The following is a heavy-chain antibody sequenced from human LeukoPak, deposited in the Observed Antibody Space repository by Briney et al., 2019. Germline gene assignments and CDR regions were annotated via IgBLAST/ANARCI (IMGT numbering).Heavy chain of an antibody. CDR1: GVSISSYY. CDR3: ARRAGSRLGGHYFDY. Sequence: SETLSLTCTGSGVSISSYYWSWIRQPPGKGLEWIGYIYYSGSTNYNPSLKSRVTMSVDTSKNQFSLKLSSVTAADTAVYYCARRAGSRLGGHYFDYWGQGTLVTVSS. J-gene: IGHJ4*02. D-gene: IGHD6-19*01. V-gene: IGHV4-59*01. CDR2: IYYSGST.